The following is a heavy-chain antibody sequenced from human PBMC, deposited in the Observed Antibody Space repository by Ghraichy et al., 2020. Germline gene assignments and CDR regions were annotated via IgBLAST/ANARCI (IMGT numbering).Heavy chain of an antibody. Sequence: GGSLRLSCAASGFTFSTYWASWIRQAPGKGLEWVAHIKGDGSEQYYVDSVKGRFTISRDNAKNSLYLQMNSLRAEDTAAYYCATWGVTTNFWGQGTKVTVSS. CDR2: IKGDGSEQ. V-gene: IGHV3-7*01. J-gene: IGHJ4*02. CDR1: GFTFSTYW. CDR3: ATWGVTTNF. D-gene: IGHD4-17*01.